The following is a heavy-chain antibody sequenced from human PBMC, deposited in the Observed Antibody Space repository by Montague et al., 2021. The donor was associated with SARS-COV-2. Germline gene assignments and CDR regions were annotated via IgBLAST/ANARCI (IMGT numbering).Heavy chain of an antibody. D-gene: IGHD2-2*01. Sequence: SETLSLTCAVYGGSFSGYYWSWIRQPPGKGLVWIGEIIHSGSTNCNPSLKSRVTISVDTSKNQFYLKLSSVTAADTAVYYCAGVRALPAAMRIFSVGRSYYGMDFWGQGTTVTVSS. CDR2: IIHSGST. CDR1: GGSFSGYY. J-gene: IGHJ6*02. V-gene: IGHV4-34*12. CDR3: AGVRALPAAMRIFSVGRSYYGMDF.